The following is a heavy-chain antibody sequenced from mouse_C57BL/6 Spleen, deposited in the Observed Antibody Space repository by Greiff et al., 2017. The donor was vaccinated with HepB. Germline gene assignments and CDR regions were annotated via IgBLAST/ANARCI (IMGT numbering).Heavy chain of an antibody. V-gene: IGHV1-18*01. CDR3: ARRDGYYYGYYYAMDY. J-gene: IGHJ4*01. CDR1: GYTFTDYN. CDR2: INPNNGGT. Sequence: EVQLQQSGPELVKPGASVKIPCKASGYTFTDYNMDWVKQSHGKSLEWIGDINPNNGGTIYNQKFKGKATLTVDKSSSTAYMELRSLTSEDTAVYYCARRDGYYYGYYYAMDYWGQGTSVTVSS. D-gene: IGHD2-3*01.